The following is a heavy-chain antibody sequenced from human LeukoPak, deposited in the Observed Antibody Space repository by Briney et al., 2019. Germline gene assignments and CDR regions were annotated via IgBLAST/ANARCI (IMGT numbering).Heavy chain of an antibody. Sequence: PSETLSLTCAVYGGSFSGYYWSWIRQPPGKGLVWIGEINHSGSTNYNPSLKSRVTISVDTSKNQFSLKLSSVTAADTAVYYCARGGYGGSSWYFDYWGQGTLVTVSS. CDR2: INHSGST. D-gene: IGHD1-26*01. CDR3: ARGGYGGSSWYFDY. CDR1: GGSFSGYY. V-gene: IGHV4-34*01. J-gene: IGHJ4*02.